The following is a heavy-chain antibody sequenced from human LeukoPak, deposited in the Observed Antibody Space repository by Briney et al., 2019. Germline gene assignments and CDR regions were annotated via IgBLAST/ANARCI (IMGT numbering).Heavy chain of an antibody. CDR3: AELGITMIGGV. J-gene: IGHJ6*04. D-gene: IGHD3-10*02. Sequence: GGSLRLSCAASGFTFSSYEMNWVRQAPGKGLGWVSYISSSSSTIYYADSVKGRFTISRDNAKNSLYLQMNSLRAEDTAVYYCAELGITMIGGVWGKGTTVTISS. CDR1: GFTFSSYE. V-gene: IGHV3-48*01. CDR2: ISSSSSTI.